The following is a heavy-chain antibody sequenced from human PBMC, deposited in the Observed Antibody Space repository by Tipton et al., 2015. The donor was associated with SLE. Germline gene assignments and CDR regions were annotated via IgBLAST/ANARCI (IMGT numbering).Heavy chain of an antibody. J-gene: IGHJ5*02. Sequence: TLSLTCTVSGGSISSSTYYWGWIRQPPGKGLEWIGSIYYSGSTYYNPSLKSRVTISVDTSKNQFSLKMSSVTAADTAVYYCAKHGSPWTWGQGTLVTVSS. CDR2: IYYSGST. CDR1: GGSISSSTYY. V-gene: IGHV4-39*01. CDR3: AKHGSPWT. D-gene: IGHD2-2*03.